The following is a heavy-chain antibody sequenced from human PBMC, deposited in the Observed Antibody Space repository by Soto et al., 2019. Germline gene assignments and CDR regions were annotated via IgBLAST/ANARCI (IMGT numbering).Heavy chain of an antibody. Sequence: GGSLRLSCAASGFTFCAHAMSWVRPAPGKGLQWVSGVGGSDTDKHYADSVRGRFTVSRDNSKNTLYLQMNSLRADDTAVYYCAKDATAVNGVWDPFDMWGQGTEVTVSS. CDR3: AKDATAVNGVWDPFDM. D-gene: IGHD2-8*01. V-gene: IGHV3-23*01. CDR1: GFTFCAHA. J-gene: IGHJ3*02. CDR2: VGGSDTDK.